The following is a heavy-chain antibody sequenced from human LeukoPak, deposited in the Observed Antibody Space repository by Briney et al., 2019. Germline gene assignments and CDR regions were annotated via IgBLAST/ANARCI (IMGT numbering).Heavy chain of an antibody. Sequence: GGSLRLSCAASGFTFRSYGMHWVRQAPGKGLEWVAVIWYDGSNKYYADSVKGRFTISRDNSKNTLYLQMNSLRAEDTAVYYCAKVYDSSGSIDYWGQGTLVTVSS. CDR1: GFTFRSYG. CDR2: IWYDGSNK. CDR3: AKVYDSSGSIDY. D-gene: IGHD3-22*01. J-gene: IGHJ4*02. V-gene: IGHV3-33*06.